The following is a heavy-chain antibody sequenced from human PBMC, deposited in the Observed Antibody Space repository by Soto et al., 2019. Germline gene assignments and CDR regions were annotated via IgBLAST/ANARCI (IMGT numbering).Heavy chain of an antibody. V-gene: IGHV4-59*01. CDR3: ARANPLRFYFDY. CDR1: GGSISSYY. CDR2: IYYSGST. Sequence: QVQLQESGPGLVKPSETLSLTCTVSGGSISSYYWSWIRQPPGKGLEWIGYIYYSGSTNYNPSLKSRVTISVDTSKNQFSLKLSSVTAADTAGYYCARANPLRFYFDYWGQGTLVTVSS. J-gene: IGHJ4*02.